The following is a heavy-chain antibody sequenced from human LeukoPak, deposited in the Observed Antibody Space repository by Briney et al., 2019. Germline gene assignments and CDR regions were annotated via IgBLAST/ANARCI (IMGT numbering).Heavy chain of an antibody. J-gene: IGHJ4*02. CDR2: ISAYNGNT. D-gene: IGHD6-13*01. CDR3: ARGQQLAPFDY. CDR1: GCTFTSYG. V-gene: IGHV1-18*01. Sequence: ASVKVSCKAFGCTFTSYGISWVRHTPGQGLEWMGWISAYNGNTNYAQKLQGRVTMTTDTSTSTAYMELRSLRSDDTAVYYCARGQQLAPFDYWGQGTLVTVSS.